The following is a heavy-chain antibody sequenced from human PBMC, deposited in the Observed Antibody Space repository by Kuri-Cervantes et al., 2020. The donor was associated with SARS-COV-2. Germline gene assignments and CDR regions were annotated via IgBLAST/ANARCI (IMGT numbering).Heavy chain of an antibody. CDR3: ARARLGGAFDI. Sequence: CNASGGTSRSYAISWGRQAPGQGLEWMEWINPNSGGTNYAQKSQGWVTMTRDTSISTAYMELSRLRSDDTAVYYCARARLGGAFDIWGHGTMVTVSS. V-gene: IGHV1-2*04. J-gene: IGHJ3*02. D-gene: IGHD7-27*01. CDR1: GGTSRSYA. CDR2: INPNSGGT.